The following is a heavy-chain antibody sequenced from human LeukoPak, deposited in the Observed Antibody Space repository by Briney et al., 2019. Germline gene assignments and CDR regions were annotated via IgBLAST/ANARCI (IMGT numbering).Heavy chain of an antibody. CDR3: PKGARSSGYPAKQYFDY. D-gene: IGHD3-22*01. CDR1: GFTFSSYA. CDR2: ISGSGGST. V-gene: IGHV3-23*01. J-gene: IGHJ4*02. Sequence: GGSLRLSCAASGFTFSSYAMSWVRQAPGKGLEWVSAISGSGGSTYYADSVKGRFTISRDNSKNTLYLQMNSLRAEDTAVYYCPKGARSSGYPAKQYFDYWGQGTLVTVSS.